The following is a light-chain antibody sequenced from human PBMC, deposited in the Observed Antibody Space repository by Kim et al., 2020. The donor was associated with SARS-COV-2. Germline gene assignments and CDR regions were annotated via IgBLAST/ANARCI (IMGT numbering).Light chain of an antibody. CDR1: QSVSDN. J-gene: IGKJ2*01. Sequence: EIVLTQSPATLSVSPGERVTLSCTASQSVSDNLAWYQQKPGQPPRLVIYGTSTRATSIPPRFSGSGSGTDFTLTISSLQSEDFAVYYCQHYNNWPTYTFGRGTKLEI. CDR3: QHYNNWPTYT. V-gene: IGKV3-15*01. CDR2: GTS.